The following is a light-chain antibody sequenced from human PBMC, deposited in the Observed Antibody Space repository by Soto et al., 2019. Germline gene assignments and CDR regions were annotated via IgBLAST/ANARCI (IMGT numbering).Light chain of an antibody. CDR2: KAS. V-gene: IGKV1-5*03. CDR1: QSISSW. J-gene: IGKJ1*01. CDR3: QQYNSHSGT. Sequence: DIQMTKKKSTLSASVGDRVTITCRASQSISSWLAWYQQKPGKVPKVLIYKASSLESGVPSRFSGSGSGTEFTLTISILQPDDFATYYCQQYNSHSGTFGQGTKVDIK.